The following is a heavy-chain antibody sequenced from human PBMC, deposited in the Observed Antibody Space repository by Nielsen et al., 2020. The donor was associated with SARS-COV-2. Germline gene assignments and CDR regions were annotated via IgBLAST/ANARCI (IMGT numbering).Heavy chain of an antibody. J-gene: IGHJ4*02. CDR2: IKSKTDGGTT. D-gene: IGHD2-2*01. CDR3: AKGPIVVVPAPYYFDY. Sequence: WIRQPPGKGLEWVGRIKSKTDGGTTDYAAPVKGRFTISRDDSKNTLYLQMNSLKTEDTAVYYCAKGPIVVVPAPYYFDYWGQGTLVTVSS. V-gene: IGHV3-15*01.